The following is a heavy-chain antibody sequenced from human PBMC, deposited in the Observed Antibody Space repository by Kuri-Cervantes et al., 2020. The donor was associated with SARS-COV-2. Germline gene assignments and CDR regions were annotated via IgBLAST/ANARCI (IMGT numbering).Heavy chain of an antibody. V-gene: IGHV4-39*01. CDR2: IYYTGRT. Sequence: SETLSLTCTVSGGSISSISSYFWGWIRQPPGSGLEFIGNIYYTGRTYYNPSIQSRVTISVDTSKKQFSLKLSSVTAADTAVYYCATHSRGNYWGQGTLVTVSS. J-gene: IGHJ4*02. D-gene: IGHD3-16*01. CDR1: GGSISSISSYF. CDR3: ATHSRGNY.